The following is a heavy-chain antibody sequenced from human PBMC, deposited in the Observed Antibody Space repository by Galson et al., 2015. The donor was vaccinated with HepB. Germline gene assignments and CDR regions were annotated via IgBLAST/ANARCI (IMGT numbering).Heavy chain of an antibody. V-gene: IGHV1-69*02. CDR1: GGTFSSYT. CDR3: ANHLTYYYDSSGYKDAFDI. J-gene: IGHJ3*02. D-gene: IGHD3-22*01. CDR2: IIPILGIA. Sequence: SVKVSCKASGGTFSSYTISWVRQAPGQGLEWMGRIIPILGIANYAQKFQGRVTITADKSTSTAYMELSSLRSEDTAVYYCANHLTYYYDSSGYKDAFDIWGQGTMVTVSS.